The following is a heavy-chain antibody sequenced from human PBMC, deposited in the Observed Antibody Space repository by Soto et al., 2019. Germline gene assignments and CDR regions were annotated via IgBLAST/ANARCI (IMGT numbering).Heavy chain of an antibody. V-gene: IGHV1-69*13. CDR2: IIPIFGTA. D-gene: IGHD5-12*01. CDR3: ALRRDGYNHDAFDI. Sequence: SVKVSCKASGGTFSSYAISWVRQAPGQGLEWMGGIIPIFGTANYAQKFQGRVTITADESTSTAYMELGSLRSEDTAVYYYALRRDGYNHDAFDIWGQGTMVTVSS. CDR1: GGTFSSYA. J-gene: IGHJ3*02.